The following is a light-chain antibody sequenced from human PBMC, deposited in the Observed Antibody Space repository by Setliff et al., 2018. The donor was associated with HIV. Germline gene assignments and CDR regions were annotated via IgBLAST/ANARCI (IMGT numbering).Light chain of an antibody. CDR1: SSDVGGYNY. CDR2: EVS. V-gene: IGLV2-8*01. Sequence: QSALTQPPSTSGSPGQSVTISCTGTSSDVGGYNYVSWYQQHPGKAPKLMIFEVSKRPSGVPDRFSGSKSGNTASLTVSGLQAEDEADYYCCSYAGSYKVFGTGTKVTVL. J-gene: IGLJ1*01. CDR3: CSYAGSYKV.